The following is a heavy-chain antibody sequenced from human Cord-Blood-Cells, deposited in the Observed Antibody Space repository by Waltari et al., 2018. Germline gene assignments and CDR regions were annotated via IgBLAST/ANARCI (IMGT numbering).Heavy chain of an antibody. J-gene: IGHJ3*02. Sequence: QVQLVQSGAEVKKPGASVKVSCKVSGYTLTELSMPWVRQAPGKGLEWMGGFDPEDGETIYPQKFQGRVTMTEDTSTDTAYMELSSLRSEDTAVYYCATDQGGFDAFDIWGQGTMVTVSS. CDR3: ATDQGGFDAFDI. CDR1: GYTLTELS. D-gene: IGHD3-16*01. CDR2: FDPEDGET. V-gene: IGHV1-24*01.